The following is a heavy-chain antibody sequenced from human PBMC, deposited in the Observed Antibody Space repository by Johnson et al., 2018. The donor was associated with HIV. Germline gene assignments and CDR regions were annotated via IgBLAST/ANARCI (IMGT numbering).Heavy chain of an antibody. CDR1: GFTFSDYY. CDR2: IYSGGST. Sequence: VQLVESGGGLVKPGGSLRLSCAASGFTFSDYYMSWIRQAPGKGLEWVSVIYSGGSTYYADSVKGRFTISRDNSKNTLYLQMNSLRGEDTALYYCARVVAFGWVLNDAFDIWGQGTMVTVSS. D-gene: IGHD4/OR15-4a*01. CDR3: ARVVAFGWVLNDAFDI. J-gene: IGHJ3*02. V-gene: IGHV3-66*01.